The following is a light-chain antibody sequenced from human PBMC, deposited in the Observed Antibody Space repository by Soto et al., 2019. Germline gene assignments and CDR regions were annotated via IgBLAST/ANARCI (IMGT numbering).Light chain of an antibody. CDR3: LQHNSYPWT. Sequence: DIQMTQSPSAMSASVGDRVTITCRASQDIDNYLAWFQQKPGMAPKRLIFTASSLESGVPSRLSGSGSGTEFTLTISSLQPEDFATYYCLQHNSYPWTFGLGTKVEIK. J-gene: IGKJ1*01. CDR1: QDIDNY. CDR2: TAS. V-gene: IGKV1-17*03.